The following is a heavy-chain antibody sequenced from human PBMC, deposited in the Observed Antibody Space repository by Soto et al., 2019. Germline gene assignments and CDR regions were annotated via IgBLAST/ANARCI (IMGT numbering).Heavy chain of an antibody. D-gene: IGHD6-19*01. J-gene: IGHJ4*02. CDR2: IRQDGNEN. CDR1: GFTFRNHW. Sequence: EVQLVESGGGLVQPGGSLRLSCAASGFTFRNHWMSWVRQAPGKGLEWVANIRQDGNENYYVDSVNGRFTTSRDNTKNLFSLQMSSLRAEDTAVYYCARDHIDGWKFDYWGRGSLVTVSS. CDR3: ARDHIDGWKFDY. V-gene: IGHV3-7*01.